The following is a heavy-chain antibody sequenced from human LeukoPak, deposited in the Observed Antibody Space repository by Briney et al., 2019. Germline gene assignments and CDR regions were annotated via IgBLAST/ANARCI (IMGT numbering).Heavy chain of an antibody. V-gene: IGHV3-23*01. CDR3: AQDVAWGAFDH. CDR2: ISPSGGGT. CDR1: GFTFRNHG. Sequence: GGSPRLSCAASGFTFRNHGMNWVRQAPGKGLEWVSGISPSGGGTYYADSVKGRFTISRDDSKNTLSLQMNSLRVEDTALYYCAQDVAWGAFDHWGQGTLVTVSS. J-gene: IGHJ4*02. D-gene: IGHD7-27*01.